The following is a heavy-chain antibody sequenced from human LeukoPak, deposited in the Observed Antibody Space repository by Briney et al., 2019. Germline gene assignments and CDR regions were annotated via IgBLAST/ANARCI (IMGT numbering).Heavy chain of an antibody. J-gene: IGHJ4*02. V-gene: IGHV1-2*02. Sequence: ASVKVSCKASGYTFTGYYMHWVRQAPGQGLEWMGWINPNSGGTNYAQKFQGRVTMTRDTSTSKVYMQLSSMRSEDTAVYYCARDYCSGGSCYSGSGVDYWGQGTLVTVSS. CDR3: ARDYCSGGSCYSGSGVDY. CDR1: GYTFTGYY. CDR2: INPNSGGT. D-gene: IGHD2-15*01.